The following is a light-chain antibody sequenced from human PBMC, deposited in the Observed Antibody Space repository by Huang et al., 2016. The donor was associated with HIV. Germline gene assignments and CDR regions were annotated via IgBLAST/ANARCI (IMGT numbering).Light chain of an antibody. J-gene: IGKJ4*01. CDR3: QRYNSAPLT. Sequence: DIQMTQSPSSLSASVGDRVTITCRASQGIRDYVAWYQQKQGRVPKLLIHAASTLKSGVPSRFSGSGSGTDFTLTISNLQPEDVATYYCQRYNSAPLTFGGGTKVEIK. V-gene: IGKV1-27*01. CDR2: AAS. CDR1: QGIRDY.